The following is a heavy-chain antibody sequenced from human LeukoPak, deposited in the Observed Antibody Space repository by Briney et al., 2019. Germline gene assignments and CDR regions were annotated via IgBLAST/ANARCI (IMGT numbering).Heavy chain of an antibody. V-gene: IGHV1-2*02. CDR2: INPNSGGT. CDR3: ARDDKGSGWYPFDY. Sequence: GASVKVSCKASGYTFTDYYINWVRQAPGQGLEWIGWINPNSGGTNYAQKFQGRVTMTRDTSISTAYMELSRLRSDDTAVYYCARDDKGSGWYPFDYWGQGTLVTVSS. J-gene: IGHJ4*02. D-gene: IGHD6-19*01. CDR1: GYTFTDYY.